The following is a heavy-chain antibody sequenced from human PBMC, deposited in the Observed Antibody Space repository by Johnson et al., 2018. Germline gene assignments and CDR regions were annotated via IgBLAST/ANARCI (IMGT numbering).Heavy chain of an antibody. D-gene: IGHD4-17*01. CDR3: ARDLTTVTTNAFDS. CDR1: GFTFSSYS. J-gene: IGHJ3*02. Sequence: VQLVQSGGGLVKPGGSLRLSCAASGFTFSSYSMNWVRQAPGKGLEWVSSISSSSSYIYYADSVKGRFTISRDNAKNSLYLQRNSLRAEDTAVYYCARDLTTVTTNAFDSWGQGTMVTVSS. CDR2: ISSSSSYI. V-gene: IGHV3-21*01.